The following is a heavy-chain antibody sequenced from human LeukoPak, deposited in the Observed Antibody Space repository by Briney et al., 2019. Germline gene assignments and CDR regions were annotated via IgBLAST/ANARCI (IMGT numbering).Heavy chain of an antibody. V-gene: IGHV3-30*18. CDR1: GLSFSSYG. CDR2: ISYDGSNK. Sequence: GGSLRLSCAASGLSFSSYGMHWVRQAPGKGLEWVAVISYDGSNKYYADSVKGRFTISRDNSKNTLYLQMNSLRAEDTAVYYCAKEAQTLQQLVNWFDPWGQGTLVTVSS. D-gene: IGHD6-13*01. J-gene: IGHJ5*02. CDR3: AKEAQTLQQLVNWFDP.